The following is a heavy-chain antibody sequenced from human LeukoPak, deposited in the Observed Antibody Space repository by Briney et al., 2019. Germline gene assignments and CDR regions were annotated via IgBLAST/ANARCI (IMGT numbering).Heavy chain of an antibody. Sequence: GGSLRLSCAASGFIFSTYWMSWVRQAPGKGLEWVANINQDGSEKYYADSVKGRFTISRDNAKKSVYLKMNSLRVEDTAVYYCARVRPIPDWGQGTRVTVSS. V-gene: IGHV3-7*04. CDR2: INQDGSEK. CDR1: GFIFSTYW. CDR3: ARVRPIPD. D-gene: IGHD2-21*01. J-gene: IGHJ4*02.